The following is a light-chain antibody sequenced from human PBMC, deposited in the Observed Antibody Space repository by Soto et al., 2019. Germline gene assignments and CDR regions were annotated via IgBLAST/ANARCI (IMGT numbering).Light chain of an antibody. J-gene: IGKJ5*01. V-gene: IGKV3-11*01. CDR2: DAS. CDR1: QSISSY. CDR3: QHRNSWPLT. Sequence: EIVLTQSPATLSLSPGERATLSCRASQSISSYLAWYHQKPGQAPRLLIYDASKRATGIPARFSGGGSGTDFTLTISSLEPEDFAVYYCQHRNSWPLTFGQGTRLEIK.